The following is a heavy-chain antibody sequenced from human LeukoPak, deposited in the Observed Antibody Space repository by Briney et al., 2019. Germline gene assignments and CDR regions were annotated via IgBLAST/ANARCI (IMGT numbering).Heavy chain of an antibody. J-gene: IGHJ3*02. CDR2: IYYSGST. V-gene: IGHV4-61*08. CDR3: ARVGYYARAFDI. CDR1: GGSISSGGYY. D-gene: IGHD3-10*01. Sequence: SETLSLTCTVSGGSISSGGYYWSWIRQPPGKGLEWIGYIYYSGSTNYNPSLKSRVTISVDTSKNQFSLKLSSVTAADTGVYFCARVGYYARAFDIWGQGTMVTVSS.